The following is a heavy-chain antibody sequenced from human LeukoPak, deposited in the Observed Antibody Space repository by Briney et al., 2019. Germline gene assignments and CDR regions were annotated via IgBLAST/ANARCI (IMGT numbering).Heavy chain of an antibody. V-gene: IGHV1-2*06. CDR2: INPNNGAT. D-gene: IGHD3-16*01. Sequence: GASVKVSCKASGYTFTGYYMHWVRQAPGQGLEWMGRINPNNGATTYAQNFQGRVTMTRDTSICTAYMELSSLSSDDTAVYYCARGRNYDGGGFDYWGQGTLVTVSS. CDR3: ARGRNYDGGGFDY. CDR1: GYTFTGYY. J-gene: IGHJ4*02.